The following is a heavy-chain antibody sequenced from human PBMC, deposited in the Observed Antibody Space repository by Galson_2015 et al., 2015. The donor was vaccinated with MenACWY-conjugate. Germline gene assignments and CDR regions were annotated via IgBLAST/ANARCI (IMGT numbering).Heavy chain of an antibody. CDR3: ARPGGDYEQRTFFDY. D-gene: IGHD4-17*01. V-gene: IGHV1-69*13. J-gene: IGHJ4*02. Sequence: SVKVSCTASGDSFNTYSFNWIRQAPGQGPEWLGGIIPVFHTTDYAQRFQGRLTITADESKSTLYMELSSLRSDDTAIYYCARPGGDYEQRTFFDYWGQGTLVTVSS. CDR2: IIPVFHTT. CDR1: GDSFNTYS.